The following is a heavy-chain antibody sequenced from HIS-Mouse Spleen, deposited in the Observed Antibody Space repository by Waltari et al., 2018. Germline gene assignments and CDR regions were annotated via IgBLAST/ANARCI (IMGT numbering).Heavy chain of an antibody. CDR1: GFSLSTSGMC. CDR2: IDWDDDK. D-gene: IGHD6-19*01. J-gene: IGHJ4*02. CDR3: ARIAEGYSSGWYAFDY. V-gene: IGHV2-70*15. Sequence: QVTLRESGPALVKPTQTLTLTCPFSGFSLSTSGMCVSWIRPPPGKALEWLARIDWDDDKYYSTSLKTRLTISKDTSKNQVVLTMTNMDPVDTATYYCARIAEGYSSGWYAFDYWGQGTLVTVSS.